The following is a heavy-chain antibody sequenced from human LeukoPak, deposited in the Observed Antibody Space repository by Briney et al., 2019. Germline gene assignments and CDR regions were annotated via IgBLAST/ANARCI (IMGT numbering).Heavy chain of an antibody. V-gene: IGHV1-69*01. CDR3: ARDQEGGYNTFDY. J-gene: IGHJ4*02. Sequence: GSSVKVSCKASGGTFSSYAISWVRQAPGQGLEWMGGIIPTFGTANYAQKFQGRVTITADESTSTAYMELSSLRSEDTAVYYCARDQEGGYNTFDYWGQGTLVTVSS. CDR2: IIPTFGTA. D-gene: IGHD5-24*01. CDR1: GGTFSSYA.